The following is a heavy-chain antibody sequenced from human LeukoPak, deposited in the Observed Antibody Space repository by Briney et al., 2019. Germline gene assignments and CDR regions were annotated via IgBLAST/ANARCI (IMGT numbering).Heavy chain of an antibody. Sequence: PSETLSLTCAVYGGSFSGYYWSWIRQPPGKGLEWIGEINHSGGTNYNPSLKSRVTISVDTSKNQFSLKLSSVTAADTAVYYCARHQRIMRPGYSSSWYRDWGQGTLVTVSS. CDR1: GGSFSGYY. CDR3: ARHQRIMRPGYSSSWYRD. CDR2: INHSGGT. V-gene: IGHV4-34*01. D-gene: IGHD6-13*01. J-gene: IGHJ4*02.